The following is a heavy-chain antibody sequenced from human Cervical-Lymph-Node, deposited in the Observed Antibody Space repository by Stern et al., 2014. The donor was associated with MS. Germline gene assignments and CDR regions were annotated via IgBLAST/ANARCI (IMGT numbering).Heavy chain of an antibody. D-gene: IGHD3-3*01. J-gene: IGHJ4*02. CDR3: ARTVWSGYYLVGFDY. V-gene: IGHV6-1*01. CDR2: PYSSSKWYN. CDR1: GDSVSSNSAA. Sequence: QVQLQQSGPGLVKPSQTLSLTCAISGDSVSSNSAAWNWIRQSPSRGLERLGRPYSSSKWYNDYAESVKSRITINPDNSKKQFSLQLNSVTPEDTAVYYCARTVWSGYYLVGFDYWGQGTLVTVSS.